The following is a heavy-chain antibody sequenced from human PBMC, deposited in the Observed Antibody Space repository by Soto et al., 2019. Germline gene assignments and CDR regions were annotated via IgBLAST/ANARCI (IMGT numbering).Heavy chain of an antibody. V-gene: IGHV1-8*01. D-gene: IGHD3-10*01. CDR3: ARVNYYGSGSHQDFFYFYALDV. CDR2: MNPNSGDT. J-gene: IGHJ6*02. CDR1: GYTFSTYD. Sequence: QVQLVQSGAEVKKPGASVKVSCETSGYTFSTYDINWVRQVPGQGLEWMRWMNPNSGDTGYAQKFLGRLTMTRDSSIRTVYMELSSLSSEDTAVYYCARVNYYGSGSHQDFFYFYALDVWGQGTTVTVSS.